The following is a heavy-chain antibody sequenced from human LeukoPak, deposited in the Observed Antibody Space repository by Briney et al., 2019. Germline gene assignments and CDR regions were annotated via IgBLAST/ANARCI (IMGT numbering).Heavy chain of an antibody. CDR3: AAVEMGDFDY. D-gene: IGHD5-24*01. CDR1: GYSFTSYW. Sequence: GESVKISCKGYGYSFTSYWIGWVRQMPVKGLGWMGIIFPGDSDTRYSTSFLGQATISADKSISTAYLQWSSLNASNTAMYYCAAVEMGDFDYWGQGTLVTVSS. J-gene: IGHJ4*02. V-gene: IGHV5-51*01. CDR2: IFPGDSDT.